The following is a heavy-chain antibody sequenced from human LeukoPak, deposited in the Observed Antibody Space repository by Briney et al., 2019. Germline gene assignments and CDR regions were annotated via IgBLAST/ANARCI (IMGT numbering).Heavy chain of an antibody. V-gene: IGHV4-39*01. CDR3: ATTLEMATPTCPDY. Sequence: SETLSLTCTVSGGSISSSSYYWGWIRQPQGKGLEWIGSIYYSGSTYYNPSLKSRVTISVDTSKNQFSLKLSSVTAADTAVYYCATTLEMATPTCPDYWGQGTLVTVSS. CDR1: GGSISSSSYY. CDR2: IYYSGST. D-gene: IGHD5-24*01. J-gene: IGHJ4*02.